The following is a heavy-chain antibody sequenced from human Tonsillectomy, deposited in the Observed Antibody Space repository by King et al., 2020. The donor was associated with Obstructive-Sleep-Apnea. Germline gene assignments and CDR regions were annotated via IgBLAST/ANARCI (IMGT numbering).Heavy chain of an antibody. D-gene: IGHD5-18*01. CDR1: GGSISNYY. J-gene: IGHJ4*02. Sequence: LQLQESGPGLVKPSETLSLTCTVSGGSISNYYWSWIRQPPGKGLEWIGYIYYSGSTTYNPSLKSRVTISVDTSKNQFSLQLSSVSAADTAVYYCARGKTYSYGSLGYWGQGTLVTVSS. CDR3: ARGKTYSYGSLGY. V-gene: IGHV4-59*01. CDR2: IYYSGST.